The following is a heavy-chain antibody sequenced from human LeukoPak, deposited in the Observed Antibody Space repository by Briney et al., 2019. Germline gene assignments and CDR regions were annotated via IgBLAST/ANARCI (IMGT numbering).Heavy chain of an antibody. V-gene: IGHV1-2*02. CDR2: INPNSGGT. D-gene: IGHD6-13*01. CDR3: ARDLYGSSSWPNFDY. J-gene: IGHJ4*02. Sequence: GASVKVSCKASGYTFSAYCMHWVRQAPGQGLEWMGWINPNSGGTNYAQKFQGRVTMTRDTSISTAYMELSRLRSDDTAVYYCARDLYGSSSWPNFDYWGQGTLVTVSS. CDR1: GYTFSAYC.